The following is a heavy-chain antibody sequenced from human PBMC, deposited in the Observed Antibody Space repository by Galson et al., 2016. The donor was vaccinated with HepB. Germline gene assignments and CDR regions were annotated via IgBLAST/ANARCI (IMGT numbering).Heavy chain of an antibody. J-gene: IGHJ4*02. D-gene: IGHD2/OR15-2a*01. CDR1: GFIFSNYG. V-gene: IGHV3-30*18. CDR3: AKRHEYCPPVGCSVDY. CDR2: DSMDGRRK. Sequence: SLRLSCAGFGFIFSNYGIHWVRQAPGKGLEWVAADSMDGRRKFYADSVKGRFTISRDNSNNMLFLQMSSLRPDDTAVYYCAKRHEYCPPVGCSVDYWGQGTLVSVSS.